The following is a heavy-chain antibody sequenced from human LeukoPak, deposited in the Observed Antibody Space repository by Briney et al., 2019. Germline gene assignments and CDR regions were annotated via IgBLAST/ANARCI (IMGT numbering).Heavy chain of an antibody. Sequence: GRSLRLSCAASGLTFSKFGLHWVRQAPGKGLEWVAAVSSDGTNKYYADSVKGRFTVSRDNSNNMLYLQMNSLRDEDTAVFFCAKDIGSGYSSAWVNYWGQGTLVTVSS. CDR2: VSSDGTNK. CDR3: AKDIGSGYSSAWVNY. D-gene: IGHD6-19*01. V-gene: IGHV3-30*18. J-gene: IGHJ4*02. CDR1: GLTFSKFG.